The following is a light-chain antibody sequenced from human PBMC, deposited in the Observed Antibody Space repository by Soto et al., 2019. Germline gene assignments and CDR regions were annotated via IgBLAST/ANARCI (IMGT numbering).Light chain of an antibody. CDR1: QAVRSW. CDR2: AAS. J-gene: IGKJ5*01. V-gene: IGKV1D-12*01. CDR3: QQANSFPIT. Sequence: EIQMTQSPSSVSASVGDRVTITCRASQAVRSWLTWYQHKNGKPPKXLISAASSLQGGVPSRFSVSVYGTAGSINIRSLQPEDGETYVGQQANSFPITFGQGTRLEIK.